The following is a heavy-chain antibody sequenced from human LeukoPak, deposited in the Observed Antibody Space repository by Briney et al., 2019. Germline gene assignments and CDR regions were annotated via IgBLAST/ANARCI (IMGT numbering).Heavy chain of an antibody. D-gene: IGHD3-22*01. CDR3: SKESNYDSSGYFN. V-gene: IGHV3-30*02. J-gene: IGHJ4*02. CDR1: GRVSGRIW. Sequence: GGSLSLCGRASGRVSGRIWIHAVRQAPGKGLEWVAFIRFDGSTTYYAESVKGRFTVSRDNSKFTAYLQVNSLRAEDTAVYYCSKESNYDSSGYFNWGQGTLVTVS. CDR2: IRFDGSTT.